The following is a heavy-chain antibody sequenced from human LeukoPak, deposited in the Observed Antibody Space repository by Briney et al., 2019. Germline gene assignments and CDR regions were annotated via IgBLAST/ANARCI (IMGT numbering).Heavy chain of an antibody. D-gene: IGHD3-3*01. CDR2: INTNTGNP. CDR1: GYTFTSYA. V-gene: IGHV7-4-1*02. J-gene: IGHJ5*02. Sequence: ASVKVSCKASGYTFTSYAMNWVRQAPGQGLEWMGWINTNTGNPTYAQGFTGRFVFSLDTSVSTAYLQISSLKAEDTAVYYCARDLSEEWLLSHLYNWFDPWGQGTLVTVSS. CDR3: ARDLSEEWLLSHLYNWFDP.